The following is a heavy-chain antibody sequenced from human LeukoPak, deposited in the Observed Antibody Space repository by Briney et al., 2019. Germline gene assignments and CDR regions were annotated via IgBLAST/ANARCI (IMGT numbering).Heavy chain of an antibody. CDR3: ARGEQQLVLFWFDP. V-gene: IGHV4-34*01. J-gene: IGHJ5*02. CDR1: GGSFSGYY. Sequence: PSETLSLTCAVYGGSFSGYYWSWIRQPPGKGLEWIGEINHSGSTNYNPSLKSRVTISVDTSKNQFSLKLSSVTAADTAVYYCARGEQQLVLFWFDPWGQGTLVTVSS. D-gene: IGHD6-13*01. CDR2: INHSGST.